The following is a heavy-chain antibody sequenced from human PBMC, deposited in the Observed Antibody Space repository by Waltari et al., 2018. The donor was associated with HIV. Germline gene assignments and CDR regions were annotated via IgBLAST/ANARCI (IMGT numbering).Heavy chain of an antibody. CDR2: RSANKRNT. Sequence: QAQLVQSGAEVKTPGASVKVSCKASGYTFTNNDIPWVRQAPGQGLEWMGWRSANKRNTNDAQKFQGRVTMTTETSTNTAYMEMRGLRSDDTAVYYCAREVPHKAMIYDAFDIGGQGTVVTVSS. CDR3: AREVPHKAMIYDAFDI. J-gene: IGHJ3*02. D-gene: IGHD5-18*01. V-gene: IGHV1-18*01. CDR1: GYTFTNND.